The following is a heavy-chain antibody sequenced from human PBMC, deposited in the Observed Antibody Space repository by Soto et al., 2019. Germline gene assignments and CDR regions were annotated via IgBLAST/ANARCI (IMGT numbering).Heavy chain of an antibody. CDR3: ARDNGSGSYDY. V-gene: IGHV4-59*01. D-gene: IGHD3-10*01. CDR2: IYYSGST. J-gene: IGHJ4*02. CDR1: GGSISSYY. Sequence: SETLSLTCTVSGGSISSYYWSWIRQPPGKGLEWIGYIYYSGSTNYNPSLKSRVTISVDTSKNQFSLKLSSVTAADTAVYYCARDNGSGSYDYWGQGTLVTVSS.